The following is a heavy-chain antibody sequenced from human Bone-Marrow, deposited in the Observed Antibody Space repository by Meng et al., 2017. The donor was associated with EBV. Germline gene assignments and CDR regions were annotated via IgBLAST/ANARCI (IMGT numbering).Heavy chain of an antibody. CDR3: ARPFPSWQSPRLDPFGA. V-gene: IGHV4-39*01. CDR2: VHYTGST. Sequence: LQLRESGPGQVKPSEPLSLPCTVSGDSLSSFYYWGWIRQPPGRGLEWIGSVHYTGSTYYSPSLKSRVTVSVDTSKNQFSLRLTSVTAADTAVYYCARPFPSWQSPRLDPFGAWGQGTLVTVSS. D-gene: IGHD6-19*01. CDR1: GDSLSSFYY. J-gene: IGHJ5*02.